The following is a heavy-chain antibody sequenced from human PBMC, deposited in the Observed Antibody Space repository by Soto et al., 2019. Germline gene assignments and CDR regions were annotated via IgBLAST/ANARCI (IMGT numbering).Heavy chain of an antibody. CDR1: GGSISSGDYY. J-gene: IGHJ4*02. CDR3: ARDREGELGGVDY. CDR2: IYYSGST. V-gene: IGHV4-30-4*01. D-gene: IGHD1-26*01. Sequence: QVQLQESGPGLVKPSQTLSLTCTVSGGSISSGDYYWSWIRQPPGKGLEWIGYIYYSGSTYYNPSLKSRVTISVDTSKNQFSRKLSSVTAADTAVYYCARDREGELGGVDYWGQGTLVTVSS.